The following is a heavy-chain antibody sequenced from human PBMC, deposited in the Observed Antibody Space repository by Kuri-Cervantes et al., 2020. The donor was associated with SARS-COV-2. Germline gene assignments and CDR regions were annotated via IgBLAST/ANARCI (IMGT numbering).Heavy chain of an antibody. CDR2: INHSGST. CDR1: GGSFSGYY. J-gene: IGHJ2*01. Sequence: GSLRLSCAVYGGSFSGYYWSWIRQPPGKGLEWIGEINHSGSTNYNPSLKSRVTISVDTSKNQFSLKLSSVTAADTAVYYCARGRSTVTTLYFDLWGRGTLVTVSS. D-gene: IGHD4-17*01. CDR3: ARGRSTVTTLYFDL. V-gene: IGHV4-34*01.